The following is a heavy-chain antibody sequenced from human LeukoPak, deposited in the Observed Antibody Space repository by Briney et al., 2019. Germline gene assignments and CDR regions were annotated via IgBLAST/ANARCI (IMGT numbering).Heavy chain of an antibody. Sequence: PGGSLRLSCAASGFTFSSFWMTWVRQAPGKGLEWVSYISSSGSTIYYADSVKGRFTISRDNAKNSLYLQMNSLRAEDTAVYYCARDYDSSGYYTDYWGQGTLVTVSS. CDR2: ISSSGSTI. CDR1: GFTFSSFW. CDR3: ARDYDSSGYYTDY. D-gene: IGHD3-22*01. J-gene: IGHJ4*02. V-gene: IGHV3-48*04.